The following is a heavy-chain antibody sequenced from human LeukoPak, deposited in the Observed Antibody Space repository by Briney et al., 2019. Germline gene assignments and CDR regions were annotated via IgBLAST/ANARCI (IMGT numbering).Heavy chain of an antibody. V-gene: IGHV1-2*02. CDR3: ARARTIFGVFRRAGFDP. J-gene: IGHJ5*02. D-gene: IGHD3-3*01. CDR1: GYTFTGYF. CDR2: INPNSGGT. Sequence: ASVKVSCKASGYTFTGYFMHWVGQAAGQGLEWMGWINPNSGGTIYAQKFQDRVTMTRDTSISTAYMELSSLRSDDTAVYYCARARTIFGVFRRAGFDPWGQGTLVTVSS.